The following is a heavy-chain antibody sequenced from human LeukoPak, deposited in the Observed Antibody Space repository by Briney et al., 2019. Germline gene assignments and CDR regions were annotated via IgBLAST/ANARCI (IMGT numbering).Heavy chain of an antibody. Sequence: KSSETLSLTCTVSGGSISSSSSYWGWLRQPPGKGLEWIGNIYYSGSTYYNPSLKSRVTISVDKSKNQFSLKLSSVTAADTAVYYCARVWYYYDSSGYYSGAFDIWGQGTMVTVSS. J-gene: IGHJ3*02. CDR2: IYYSGST. V-gene: IGHV4-39*07. CDR1: GGSISSSSSY. D-gene: IGHD3-22*01. CDR3: ARVWYYYDSSGYYSGAFDI.